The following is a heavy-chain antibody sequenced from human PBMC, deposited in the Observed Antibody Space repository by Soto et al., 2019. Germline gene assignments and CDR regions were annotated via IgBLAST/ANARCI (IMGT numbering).Heavy chain of an antibody. V-gene: IGHV4-59*01. D-gene: IGHD2-15*01. Sequence: QVQLQESGPGLVKPSETLSLTCTVSGGSISNYYWSWIRQPPGKGLEWIGYIYYSGSANYHPSLKSRVTISVDTSKIQFSLKLSSVTAADTAVYYCARAGAATLSDFWGQGTLVTVSS. CDR1: GGSISNYY. CDR3: ARAGAATLSDF. J-gene: IGHJ4*02. CDR2: IYYSGSA.